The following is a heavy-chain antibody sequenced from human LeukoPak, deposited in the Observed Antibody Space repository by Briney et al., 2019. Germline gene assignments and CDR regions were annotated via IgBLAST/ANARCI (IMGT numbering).Heavy chain of an antibody. V-gene: IGHV3-11*01. CDR3: ARAGLANAFDI. Sequence: PGGSLRLSCAASGFTFSDYYMSWIRQAPGKGLEWVSYISTSGTIISDSVKGRFTISRDNAKNSLYLQMNSLRAEDTAVYYCARAGLANAFDIWGQGTMVTVSS. CDR2: ISTSGTII. J-gene: IGHJ3*02. CDR1: GFTFSDYY.